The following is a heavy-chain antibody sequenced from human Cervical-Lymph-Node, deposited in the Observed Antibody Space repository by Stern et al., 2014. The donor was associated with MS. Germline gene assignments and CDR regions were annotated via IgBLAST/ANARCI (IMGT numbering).Heavy chain of an antibody. CDR3: ARHMMVWFGAMDAFDI. Sequence: QVQLQESGPGLVKPSEPLSLTCSVSGGSISSSSNYWGWIRQSPGKGLEWIGSIFYCGSPSTPPPLQSGFAFSQGTSKNQFPLQMSPVTAADTAVYYCARHMMVWFGAMDAFDIWGQGTTVTVSS. CDR1: GGSISSSSNY. CDR2: IFYCGSP. J-gene: IGHJ3*02. D-gene: IGHD3-10*01. V-gene: IGHV4-39*01.